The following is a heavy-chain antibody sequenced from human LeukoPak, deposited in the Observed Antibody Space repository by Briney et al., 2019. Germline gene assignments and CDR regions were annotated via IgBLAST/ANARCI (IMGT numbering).Heavy chain of an antibody. CDR1: GFSFSSYW. D-gene: IGHD3-22*01. CDR3: ARTKVPPYYYDSSGDAFDY. J-gene: IGHJ4*02. V-gene: IGHV3-7*01. Sequence: PGGSLRLSCAASGFSFSSYWMSWVRQAPGKGLEWVANIKQDGSEKYYVDSVKGRFTISRDNAKNSLYLQMNSLRAEDTAVYYCARTKVPPYYYDSSGDAFDYWGQGTLVTVSS. CDR2: IKQDGSEK.